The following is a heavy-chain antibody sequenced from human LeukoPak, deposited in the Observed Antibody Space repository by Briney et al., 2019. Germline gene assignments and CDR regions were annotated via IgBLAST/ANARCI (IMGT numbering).Heavy chain of an antibody. J-gene: IGHJ6*02. CDR2: INPNSGGT. V-gene: IGHV1-2*04. D-gene: IGHD1-26*01. CDR1: GYTFSGYY. CDR3: ARSGYYYGLDV. Sequence: ASVRVSCKASGYTFSGYYIHWVRQAPGQGLEWMGWINPNSGGTNYAQKFQGWVTMTRDTSIGTVYMEMSSLKSDDTAVYYCARSGYYYGLDVWGQGTTVTVSS.